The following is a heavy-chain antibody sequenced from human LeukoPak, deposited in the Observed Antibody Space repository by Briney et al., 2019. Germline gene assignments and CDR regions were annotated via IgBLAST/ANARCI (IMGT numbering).Heavy chain of an antibody. CDR1: GYSFTTYW. CDR3: ARQFRDSSGYYSYYFDY. D-gene: IGHD3-22*01. V-gene: IGHV5-51*01. CDR2: IYPGDSDT. J-gene: IGHJ4*02. Sequence: GESLKISCKGSGYSFTTYWIGWVRQMPGRSLEWMGIIYPGDSDTRYSPSFQGQVTISADKSISTAYLQWSSLKASDTAMYYCARQFRDSSGYYSYYFDYWGQGTLVTVSS.